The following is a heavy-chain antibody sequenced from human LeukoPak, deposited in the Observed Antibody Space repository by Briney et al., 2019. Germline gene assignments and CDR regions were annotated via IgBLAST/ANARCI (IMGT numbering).Heavy chain of an antibody. V-gene: IGHV4-38-2*01. J-gene: IGHJ4*02. CDR2: IYHSGST. CDR1: GYSISSGYY. Sequence: SETLSLTCAVSGYSISSGYYWGWIRPPPGKGLEWIGSIYHSGSTYYNPSLKSRVTISVDTSKNQFSLKLSSVTAADTAVYYCARLWFLEWLFDYWGQGTLVTVSS. CDR3: ARLWFLEWLFDY. D-gene: IGHD3-3*01.